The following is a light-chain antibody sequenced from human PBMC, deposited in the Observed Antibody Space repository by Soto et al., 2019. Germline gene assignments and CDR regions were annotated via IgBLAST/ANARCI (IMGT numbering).Light chain of an antibody. CDR2: GAS. J-gene: IGKJ2*01. Sequence: DIVMTQSPATLSVSPGERATLSCRASQSVSSNLAWYQQKPGQAPRLLIYGASTRATGIPARFSGSGSGTDFTLTISSLQSEDFAVYYCQQYNDWPPYTFGQGTKLEIK. CDR3: QQYNDWPPYT. V-gene: IGKV3-15*01. CDR1: QSVSSN.